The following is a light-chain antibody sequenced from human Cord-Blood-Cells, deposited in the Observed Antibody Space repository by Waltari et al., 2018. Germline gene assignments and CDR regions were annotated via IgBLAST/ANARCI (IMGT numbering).Light chain of an antibody. V-gene: IGLV2-14*01. CDR1: SSDVGGYNY. CDR3: SSYTSSSTLEV. Sequence: QSALTQPASVSGSPGRSITTSCTGTSSDVGGYNYVSWYQQPPGKAPKLMIYDVSNRPSGVSNRFSGSKSCNTASLTISGLQAEDEADYYCSSYTSSSTLEVFGTGTKVTVL. J-gene: IGLJ1*01. CDR2: DVS.